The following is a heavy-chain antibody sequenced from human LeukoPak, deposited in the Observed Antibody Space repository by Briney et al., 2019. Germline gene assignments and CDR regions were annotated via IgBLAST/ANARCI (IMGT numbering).Heavy chain of an antibody. Sequence: ASVKVSCKASGYTFTSYAMHWVRQAPGQRLEWMGWINAGNGNTKYSQKFQGRVTITRDTSASTAYMELSSLRSEDTAVYYCAREVVVVGATGGGFDYWGQGTLVTVSS. CDR1: GYTFTSYA. CDR3: AREVVVVGATGGGFDY. CDR2: INAGNGNT. J-gene: IGHJ4*02. D-gene: IGHD1-26*01. V-gene: IGHV1-3*01.